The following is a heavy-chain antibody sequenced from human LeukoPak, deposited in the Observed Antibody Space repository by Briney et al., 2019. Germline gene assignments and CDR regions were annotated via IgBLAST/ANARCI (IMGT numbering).Heavy chain of an antibody. D-gene: IGHD3-9*01. J-gene: IGHJ5*02. CDR2: INYSGTT. V-gene: IGHV4-39*07. CDR3: ARQPGRLVWFDP. CDR1: GGSISNSNFY. Sequence: SETLSLTCTVSGGSISNSNFYWGWIRQPPGKGLEWVGSINYSGTTFYYPSLKSRVTISVDKSKNQFSLKLSSVTAADTAVYYCARQPGRLVWFDPWGQGTLVTVSS.